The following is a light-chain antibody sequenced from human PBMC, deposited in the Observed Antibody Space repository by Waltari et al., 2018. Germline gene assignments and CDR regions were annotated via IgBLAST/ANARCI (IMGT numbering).Light chain of an antibody. Sequence: QSALTQPASVSGSPGQSITIPCNGNGGEVGAYDLAPWYLQHPGKAPKLILYEVNGRPSGVSSRFSGSKSGTAASLTISGLQAEDEGDYYCCSYVGRSNSYVVFGGGTKVTVL. J-gene: IGLJ2*01. CDR1: GGEVGAYDL. V-gene: IGLV2-23*02. CDR2: EVN. CDR3: CSYVGRSNSYVV.